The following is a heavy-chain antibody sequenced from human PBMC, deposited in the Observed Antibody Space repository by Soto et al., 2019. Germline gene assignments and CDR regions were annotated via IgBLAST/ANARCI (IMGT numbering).Heavy chain of an antibody. V-gene: IGHV2-5*02. J-gene: IGHJ3*02. Sequence: SGPTLVNPTQTLTLTCSFSGFSLSASRVGVAWIRQPPGKALEWLAIIYWDDDRRYPPSLKTRLAITKDTSKSQMVLTMTNLDPGDTATYYCAHIMITWGGVSALDAFDMWGQGTMVTVSS. D-gene: IGHD3-16*01. CDR3: AHIMITWGGVSALDAFDM. CDR1: GFSLSASRVG. CDR2: IYWDDDR.